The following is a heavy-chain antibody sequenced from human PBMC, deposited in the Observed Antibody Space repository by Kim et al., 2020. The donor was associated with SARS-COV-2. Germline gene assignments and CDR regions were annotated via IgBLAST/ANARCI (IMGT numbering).Heavy chain of an antibody. D-gene: IGHD3-10*01. Sequence: TYLADSVKGRFTISRDNAKNTMYLQMNSLRAEDTAVYYCARGSGNFGDFDYWGQGTLVTVSS. CDR2: T. V-gene: IGHV3-74*01. J-gene: IGHJ4*02. CDR3: ARGSGNFGDFDY.